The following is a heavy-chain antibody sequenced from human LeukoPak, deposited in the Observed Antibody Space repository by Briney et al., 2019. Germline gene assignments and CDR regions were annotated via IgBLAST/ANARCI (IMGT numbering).Heavy chain of an antibody. Sequence: GGSLRLSCAASGFTFSSYSMNWVRQAPGKGLEWVSSISSSSSYIYYADSVKGRFTISRDNAKNSLYLQMNSLRAEDTAVYYCARGTQYCYDSSGYSHANPFWGQGTLVTVSS. V-gene: IGHV3-21*01. CDR1: GFTFSSYS. CDR2: ISSSSSYI. CDR3: ARGTQYCYDSSGYSHANPF. J-gene: IGHJ4*02. D-gene: IGHD3-22*01.